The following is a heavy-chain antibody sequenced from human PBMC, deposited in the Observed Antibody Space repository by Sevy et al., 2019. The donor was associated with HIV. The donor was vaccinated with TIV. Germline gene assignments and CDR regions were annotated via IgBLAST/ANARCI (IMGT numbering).Heavy chain of an antibody. CDR2: SSPFTGSP. D-gene: IGHD5-12*01. CDR3: GKCTLWVYDPTNRKCGMDV. Sequence: ASVKVSCKASGYNFINYGISWVRQAPGQGLEWVGGSSPFTGSPNYPQKLQDRVTVTTDTATNTANMGLGNLRSDDTAVYYCGKCTLWVYDPTNRKCGMDVWGQGTTVTVSS. J-gene: IGHJ6*02. V-gene: IGHV1-18*01. CDR1: GYNFINYG.